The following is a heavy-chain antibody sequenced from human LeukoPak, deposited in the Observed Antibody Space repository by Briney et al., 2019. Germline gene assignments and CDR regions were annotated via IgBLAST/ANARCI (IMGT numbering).Heavy chain of an antibody. J-gene: IGHJ4*02. Sequence: SETLSLTCAVYGGSFSGYYWSWIRQPPGKGLEWIGEINHSGSTNYNPSLKSRVTISVDTSKNQFSLKLSSVTAADTAVYYCARGIGSLIDFGYWGQGTLVTVSS. CDR2: INHSGST. CDR3: ARGIGSLIDFGY. D-gene: IGHD3-16*01. CDR1: GGSFSGYY. V-gene: IGHV4-34*01.